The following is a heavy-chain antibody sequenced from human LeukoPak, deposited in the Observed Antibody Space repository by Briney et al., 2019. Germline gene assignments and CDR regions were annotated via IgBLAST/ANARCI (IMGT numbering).Heavy chain of an antibody. D-gene: IGHD6-6*01. Sequence: GGSLRLSCAASGFTFSSYGMHWVRQAPGKGLEWVAFIRFTISRDNSKNTLYPQMNSLRAEDTAVYYCAKDTYSSSSVIDYWGQGTLVTVSS. CDR1: GFTFSSYG. J-gene: IGHJ4*02. CDR3: AKDTYSSSSVIDY. V-gene: IGHV3-30*02.